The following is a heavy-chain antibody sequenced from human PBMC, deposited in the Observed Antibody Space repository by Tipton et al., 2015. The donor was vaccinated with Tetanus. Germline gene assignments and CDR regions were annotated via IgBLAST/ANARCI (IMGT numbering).Heavy chain of an antibody. V-gene: IGHV4-34*01. D-gene: IGHD3-9*01. J-gene: IGHJ4*02. CDR2: IHPGGNT. CDR3: ARRGGDFLTGYYDS. Sequence: TLSLTCAVYGGSFSGYYLTWIRQSPGKGLEWIGEIHPGGNTYYSASLKSRVTISVDTSNNQLSLELNSVTAADTAVYYCARRGGDFLTGYYDSWGQGTLVTVSS. CDR1: GGSFSGYY.